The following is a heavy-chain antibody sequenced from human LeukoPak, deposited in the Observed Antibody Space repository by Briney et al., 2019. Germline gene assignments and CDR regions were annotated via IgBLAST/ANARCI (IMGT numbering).Heavy chain of an antibody. J-gene: IGHJ6*02. V-gene: IGHV1-8*01. CDR3: ARIRYSSGWYLVAGYYYYGMDV. D-gene: IGHD6-19*01. Sequence: ASVKVSCKTSGYTFTSYGISWVRQATGQGLEWMGWMNPNSGNTGYAQKFQGRVTMTRNTSISTAYMELSSLRSEDTAVYYCARIRYSSGWYLVAGYYYYGMDVWGQGTTVTVSS. CDR1: GYTFTSYG. CDR2: MNPNSGNT.